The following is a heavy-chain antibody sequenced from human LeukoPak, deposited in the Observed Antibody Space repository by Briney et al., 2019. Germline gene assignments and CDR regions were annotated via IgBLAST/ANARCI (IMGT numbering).Heavy chain of an antibody. CDR1: GYTFTSYG. CDR3: ARDKAYYDILTGYYLGYYYYYGMDV. Sequence: ASVKVSCKASGYTFTSYGISWVRQAPGQGLEWMGWISAYNGNTNYAQKLQGRVTMTTDTSTSTAHMELRSLRSDDTAVYYCARDKAYYDILTGYYLGYYYYYGMDVWGQGTTVTVSS. D-gene: IGHD3-9*01. J-gene: IGHJ6*02. CDR2: ISAYNGNT. V-gene: IGHV1-18*01.